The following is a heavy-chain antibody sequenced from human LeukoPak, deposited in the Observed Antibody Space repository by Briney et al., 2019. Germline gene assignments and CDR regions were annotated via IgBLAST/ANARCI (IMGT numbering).Heavy chain of an antibody. Sequence: SETLSLTCTVSAGSVSSDTSYWNWIRQPPGKGLEWIGYIYYSGSTNYNPSLKSRVTMSVDTSKNQFSLKLSSVTAADTAVYYCARAYRFRFDPWGQGTLVTVSS. CDR3: ARAYRFRFDP. D-gene: IGHD4-11*01. CDR1: AGSVSSDTSY. J-gene: IGHJ5*02. CDR2: IYYSGST. V-gene: IGHV4-61*01.